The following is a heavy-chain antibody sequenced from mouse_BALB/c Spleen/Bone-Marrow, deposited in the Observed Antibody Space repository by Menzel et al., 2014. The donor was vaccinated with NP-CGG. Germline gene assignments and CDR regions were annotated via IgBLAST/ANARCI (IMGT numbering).Heavy chain of an antibody. Sequence: VKLMESGPELVKPGASVMISCKASGYTFTRYYIQWMKQRPGQGFEWIGWIYPGNVNTKYNEKFKGKATLTADKSSSTAYMQLSSLTSEDSAVYFCAMWLRRDYYAMDYWGQGTSVTVSS. J-gene: IGHJ4*01. D-gene: IGHD2-2*01. CDR1: GYTFTRYY. V-gene: IGHV1S56*01. CDR3: AMWLRRDYYAMDY. CDR2: IYPGNVNT.